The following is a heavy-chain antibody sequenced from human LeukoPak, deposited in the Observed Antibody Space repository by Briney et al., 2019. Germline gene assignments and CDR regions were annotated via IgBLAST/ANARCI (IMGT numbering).Heavy chain of an antibody. Sequence: GGSLRLSCAASGFTFDDYGMSWVRQAPGKGLEWVSVIYSGGSTYYADSVKGRFTISRDNSKNTLYLQMNSLRAEDTAVYYCARISGSYNFDYWGQGTLVTVSS. CDR1: GFTFDDYG. CDR2: IYSGGST. CDR3: ARISGSYNFDY. D-gene: IGHD1-26*01. J-gene: IGHJ4*02. V-gene: IGHV3-53*01.